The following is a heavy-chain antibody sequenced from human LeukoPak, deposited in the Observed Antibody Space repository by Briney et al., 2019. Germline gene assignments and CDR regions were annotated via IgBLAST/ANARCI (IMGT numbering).Heavy chain of an antibody. CDR3: ARVLYFRAFDM. J-gene: IGHJ3*02. V-gene: IGHV3-23*01. Sequence: GGSLRLSCAASGFTFTNYAMNWVRQAPGKGLEWVSLISGSGGSTYYADSVKGRFTISRDNSKNTLYLEMNSLRAEDTAAYYCARVLYFRAFDMWGQGTMVTVSS. CDR1: GFTFTNYA. CDR2: ISGSGGST. D-gene: IGHD3-16*01.